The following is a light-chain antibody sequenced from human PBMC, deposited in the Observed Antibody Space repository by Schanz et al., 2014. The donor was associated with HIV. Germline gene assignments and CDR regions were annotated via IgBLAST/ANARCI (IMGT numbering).Light chain of an antibody. J-gene: IGKJ4*01. CDR1: QSLGGSQ. V-gene: IGKV3-20*01. CDR2: GAS. Sequence: EIVLTQSPGSLSLSPGERATLSCRASQSLGGSQLAWYQHKPGQAPRLLIYGASNRATGIPDRFSGGGSGTDFTLTISRLEPEDFAVYYCQQYGSFFSFGGGTKVEI. CDR3: QQYGSFFS.